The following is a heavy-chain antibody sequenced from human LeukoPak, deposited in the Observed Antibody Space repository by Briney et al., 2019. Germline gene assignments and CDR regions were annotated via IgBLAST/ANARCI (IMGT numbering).Heavy chain of an antibody. V-gene: IGHV1-8*02. CDR3: ARGSHVISGSTPRY. CDR1: GYTFTSYG. CDR2: MNPNSGNT. D-gene: IGHD3-10*01. J-gene: IGHJ4*02. Sequence: GASVKVSCKASGYTFTSYGISWVRQAPGQGLEWMGWMNPNSGNTGYAQKFQGRVTMTRNTSISTAYMELSSLRSEDTAVYYCARGSHVISGSTPRYWGQGTLVTVSS.